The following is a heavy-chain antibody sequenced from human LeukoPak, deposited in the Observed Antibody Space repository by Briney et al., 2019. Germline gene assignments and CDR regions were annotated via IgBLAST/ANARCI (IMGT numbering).Heavy chain of an antibody. J-gene: IGHJ4*02. CDR1: GGSISSGDYY. Sequence: SETLSLTCTVSGGSISSGDYYWSWIRQSPGKGLEWIGYIYYSGNTYYNPSPKSRVTISVDTSKNQFSLKLSTVTAADTAVYYCARRIDYWGQGTLVTVSS. CDR3: ARRIDY. V-gene: IGHV4-30-4*01. D-gene: IGHD2-15*01. CDR2: IYYSGNT.